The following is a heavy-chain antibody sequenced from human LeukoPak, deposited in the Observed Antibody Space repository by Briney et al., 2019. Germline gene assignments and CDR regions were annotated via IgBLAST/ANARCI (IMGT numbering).Heavy chain of an antibody. Sequence: SETLSLACTVSGYSISSGYYWGWIRQPPGKGLEWIGSIYHNGSTYYNPSLKSRVTISVDTSKNQFSLRLRSVTAADTAVYYCASDAPGLLGYWGQGTLVTVSS. CDR1: GYSISSGYY. V-gene: IGHV4-38-2*02. D-gene: IGHD2-15*01. J-gene: IGHJ4*02. CDR3: ASDAPGLLGY. CDR2: IYHNGST.